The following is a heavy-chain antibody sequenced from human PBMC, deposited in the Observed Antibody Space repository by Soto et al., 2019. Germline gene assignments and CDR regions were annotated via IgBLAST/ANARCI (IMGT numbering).Heavy chain of an antibody. CDR2: IISIFGTP. CDR1: GGTFNSYV. Sequence: QVQLVQSGAEVKKPGSSVKVSCKASGGTFNSYVFDWVRQAPGQGLGWMGGIISIFGTPNYGQKFQGRVMVTADESTSTGFMELSSLTSEDTAIYYCARDLGSGYDPGDYGGQGTLVTVSS. J-gene: IGHJ4*02. CDR3: ARDLGSGYDPGDY. V-gene: IGHV1-69*12. D-gene: IGHD5-12*01.